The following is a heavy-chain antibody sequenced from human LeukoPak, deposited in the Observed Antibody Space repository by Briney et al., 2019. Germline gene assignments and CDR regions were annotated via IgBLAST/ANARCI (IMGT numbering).Heavy chain of an antibody. V-gene: IGHV1-18*01. D-gene: IGHD1-26*01. CDR2: ISARNGNT. Sequence: GTSVKVSCRTSDYTFTKYGITWVRQAPGQGLEWMGWISARNGNTKYGKRFQGRVTMSTDTSTSTAYMELRSLTSDDTAVYYCARQEESGTYYGWFDPWGQGTLVTVSS. J-gene: IGHJ5*02. CDR3: ARQEESGTYYGWFDP. CDR1: DYTFTKYG.